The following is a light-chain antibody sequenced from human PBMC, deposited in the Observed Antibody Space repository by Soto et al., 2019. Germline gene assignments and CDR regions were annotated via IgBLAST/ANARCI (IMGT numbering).Light chain of an antibody. CDR2: AVS. Sequence: QSVLTQPRSVSGSPGQSVTISCTGTNSDVGGYNFVSWYQQLPGKAPKLMISAVSQRPSGVPDRFSGSKSGNTASLTISGLQADDDADYYCSSYTTSSALQVFGTGTKLTVL. J-gene: IGLJ1*01. V-gene: IGLV2-11*01. CDR1: NSDVGGYNF. CDR3: SSYTTSSALQV.